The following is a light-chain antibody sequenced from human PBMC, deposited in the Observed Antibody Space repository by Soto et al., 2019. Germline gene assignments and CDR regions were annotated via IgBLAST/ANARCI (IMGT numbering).Light chain of an antibody. CDR1: QSINSRY. CDR2: GAS. V-gene: IGKV3-20*01. CDR3: DQSGSSPGLT. Sequence: EIVLTQSPGTLSLSPGERATLSCRASQSINSRYLAWYQQNPGQAPRLLIYGASSRATGIPDRFSGSGSVTSGTLTIIRLEPEDFAVYYCDQSGSSPGLTFGPGTKVDIK. J-gene: IGKJ3*01.